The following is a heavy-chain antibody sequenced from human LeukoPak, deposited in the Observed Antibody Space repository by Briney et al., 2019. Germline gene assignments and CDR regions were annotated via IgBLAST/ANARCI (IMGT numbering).Heavy chain of an antibody. Sequence: ASVKVSCKASGYTFTNFGISWVRQAPGQGLEWMGWISTYSVNTNYSQKVQGRVTITTDPSTNTAYMELSSLKSDDTAVYYCTRDHNWGPDYWGQGTLVIVSS. CDR3: TRDHNWGPDY. D-gene: IGHD7-27*01. J-gene: IGHJ4*02. CDR1: GYTFTNFG. V-gene: IGHV1-18*01. CDR2: ISTYSVNT.